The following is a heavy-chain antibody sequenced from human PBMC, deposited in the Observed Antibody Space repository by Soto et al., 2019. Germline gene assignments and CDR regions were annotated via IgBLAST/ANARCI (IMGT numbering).Heavy chain of an antibody. CDR3: ARHVDILTGYYRGLPFDY. CDR1: GGSISSTSYY. Sequence: KPSETLSLTCSVSGGSISSTSYYWGWIRQPPGKGLEWVGSIYYSGTTYYNPSLKSRVTISVDTSKNQFSLKLSAVTAADTAVYYCARHVDILTGYYRGLPFDYWGQGTLVTVS. J-gene: IGHJ4*02. D-gene: IGHD3-9*01. CDR2: IYYSGTT. V-gene: IGHV4-39*01.